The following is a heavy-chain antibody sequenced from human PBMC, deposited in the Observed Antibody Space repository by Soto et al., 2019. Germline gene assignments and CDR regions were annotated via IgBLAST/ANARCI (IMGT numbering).Heavy chain of an antibody. V-gene: IGHV1-69*06. CDR3: ARGLECRGYCLDKPTWFAP. CDR1: GGTFSTYT. Sequence: SVKVSCKASGGTFSTYTFSWVRQAPGQGLEWMGRIIPIFGTPYYAQKFQGRVTITADKSTSTVYMELSSLRSDDTAVYFCARGLECRGYCLDKPTWFAPWGQGTLVTVSS. D-gene: IGHD2-15*01. J-gene: IGHJ5*02. CDR2: IIPIFGTP.